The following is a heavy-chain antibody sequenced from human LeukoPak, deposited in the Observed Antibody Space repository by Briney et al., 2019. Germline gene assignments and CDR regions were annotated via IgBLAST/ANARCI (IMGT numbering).Heavy chain of an antibody. V-gene: IGHV3-21*01. D-gene: IGHD4-23*01. CDR3: ARDPIYGGTVPYYFDY. CDR1: GFTFSSYS. Sequence: PGGSLTLSCAASGFTFSSYSMNWVRQAPGKGLEWVSSISSSSSYIYYADSVKGRFTISRDNAKNSLYLQMNSPRAEDTAVYYCARDPIYGGTVPYYFDYWGQGTLVTASS. CDR2: ISSSSSYI. J-gene: IGHJ4*02.